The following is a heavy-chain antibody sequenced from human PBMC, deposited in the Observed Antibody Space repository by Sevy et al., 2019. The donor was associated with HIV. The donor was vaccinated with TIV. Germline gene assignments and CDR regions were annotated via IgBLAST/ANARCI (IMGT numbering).Heavy chain of an antibody. CDR1: GYTFTGYY. CDR3: AGDNDYCNSPNCPLYGMDV. J-gene: IGHJ6*02. D-gene: IGHD2-2*01. Sequence: ASVKVSCKASGYTFTGYYMQWVRQAPGQGLEWMGWINPNSGGTNYAQNFQGRVTMTRDTSISTAYMELSRLRSDDTAVYYCAGDNDYCNSPNCPLYGMDVWGQGTTVTVSS. V-gene: IGHV1-2*02. CDR2: INPNSGGT.